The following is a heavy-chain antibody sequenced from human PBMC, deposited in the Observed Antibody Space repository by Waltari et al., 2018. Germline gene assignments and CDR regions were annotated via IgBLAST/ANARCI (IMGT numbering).Heavy chain of an antibody. CDR3: AKSKQGGYSGYDSEGGFDY. CDR2: ISGSGGST. D-gene: IGHD5-12*01. Sequence: EVQLLESGGGLVQPGGSLRLSCAASGFTFSSYAMSWVRQAPGKGLEWVSAISGSGGSTYYADSVKGRFTISRDNSKNTLYLQMNSLRAEDTAVYYCAKSKQGGYSGYDSEGGFDYWGQGTLVTVSS. CDR1: GFTFSSYA. J-gene: IGHJ4*02. V-gene: IGHV3-23*01.